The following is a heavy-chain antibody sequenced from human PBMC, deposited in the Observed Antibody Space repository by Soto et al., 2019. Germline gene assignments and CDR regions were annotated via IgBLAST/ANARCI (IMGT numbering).Heavy chain of an antibody. Sequence: QVQLVQSGAEVKKPGSSVKVSCKASGGTFSSYTISWVRQAPGQGLEWMGRIIPILGIANYAQKFQGRVTITADKSTSTAYMELISLRSEDTAVYYCARYCSGGSCSGAFDIWGQGTMVTVSS. CDR2: IIPILGIA. V-gene: IGHV1-69*02. J-gene: IGHJ3*02. CDR1: GGTFSSYT. D-gene: IGHD2-15*01. CDR3: ARYCSGGSCSGAFDI.